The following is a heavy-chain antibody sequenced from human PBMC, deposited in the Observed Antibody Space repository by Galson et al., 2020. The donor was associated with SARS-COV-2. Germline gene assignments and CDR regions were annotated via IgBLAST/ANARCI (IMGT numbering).Heavy chain of an antibody. V-gene: IGHV4-34*01. CDR1: SGSFSGYY. D-gene: IGHD3-16*01. Sequence: SETLSLTCVVSSGSFSGYYWSWVRQPPGKGLEWIGDVNHSGSTNYTPSLKSRLTISLDTSKNQFSLKLRSVTVADTAVEYCVRGVIAADLGYYYYYDSVYVWCDRTTVAVS. CDR2: VNHSGST. J-gene: IGHJ6*03. CDR3: VRGVIAADLGYYYYYDSVYV.